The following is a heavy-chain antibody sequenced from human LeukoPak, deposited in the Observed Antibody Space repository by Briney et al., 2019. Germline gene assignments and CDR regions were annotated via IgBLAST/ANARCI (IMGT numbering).Heavy chain of an antibody. CDR2: INHSGST. D-gene: IGHD6-13*01. Sequence: SETLSLTCAVYGGPFSGYYWSWIRQPPGKGLEWIGEINHSGSTNYNPSLKGRVTISVDTSKSQFSLKLSSVTAADTAVYYCAAETTAGNAWGQGTLVAVSS. V-gene: IGHV4-34*01. J-gene: IGHJ5*02. CDR3: AAETTAGNA. CDR1: GGPFSGYY.